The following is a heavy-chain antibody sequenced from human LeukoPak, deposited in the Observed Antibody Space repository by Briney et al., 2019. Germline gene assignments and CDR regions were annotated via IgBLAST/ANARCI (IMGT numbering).Heavy chain of an antibody. CDR2: IIPIFGTA. Sequence: ASVKVSCKASGGTFSSYAISWVRQAPGQGLEWMGGIIPIFGTANYAQKFQGRVTITTDESTSTAYMELSSLRSEDTAVYYCARGRVGDFWSGYYRYYYYYMDVWGKGTTVTVSS. CDR1: GGTFSSYA. J-gene: IGHJ6*03. CDR3: ARGRVGDFWSGYYRYYYYYMDV. V-gene: IGHV1-69*05. D-gene: IGHD3-3*01.